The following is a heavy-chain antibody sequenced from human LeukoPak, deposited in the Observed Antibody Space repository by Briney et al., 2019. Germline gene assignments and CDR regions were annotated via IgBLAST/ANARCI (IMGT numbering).Heavy chain of an antibody. CDR1: GYTLTELS. V-gene: IGHV1-24*01. D-gene: IGHD6-19*01. Sequence: ASVKVSCKVSGYTLTELSMHWVRQAPGKGLEWMGGLDPEDGETIYAQKFQGRVTMTEDTSTDTAYVELSSLRSEDTAVYYCATDRIAVAGTPDDAFDIWGQGTMVTVSS. J-gene: IGHJ3*02. CDR2: LDPEDGET. CDR3: ATDRIAVAGTPDDAFDI.